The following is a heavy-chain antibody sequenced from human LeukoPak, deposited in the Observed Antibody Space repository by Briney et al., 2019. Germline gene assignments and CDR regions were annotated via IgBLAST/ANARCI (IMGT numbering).Heavy chain of an antibody. CDR3: ARGYGDNSGAFDI. D-gene: IGHD4-23*01. CDR1: GGSIMVAAYS. J-gene: IGHJ3*02. CDR2: IYYSGRT. Sequence: PSDTLSLTCTVSGGSIMVAAYSWRSIRQPPGKGLERIGYIYYSGRTYYNPSLKSRVTISLDRSKNQFSLKVSSVTAADTAVYFCARGYGDNSGAFDIWGQGTLVTVSS. V-gene: IGHV4-30-2*01.